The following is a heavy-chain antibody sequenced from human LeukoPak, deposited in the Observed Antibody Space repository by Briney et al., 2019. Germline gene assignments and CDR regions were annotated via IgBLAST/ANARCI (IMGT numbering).Heavy chain of an antibody. CDR3: AKDKAPLYSGYDWDLDF. D-gene: IGHD5-12*01. J-gene: IGHJ4*02. V-gene: IGHV3-9*01. CDR1: GFTFHHYA. CDR2: ISWNSAYI. Sequence: GRSLRLSCAASGFTFHHYAIHWVRQVPGKGLEWVLGISWNSAYIGYADSVKGRFTISRDNAKNSVYLQMNSLRAEDTALYYCAKDKAPLYSGYDWDLDFWGQGTMVTVSS.